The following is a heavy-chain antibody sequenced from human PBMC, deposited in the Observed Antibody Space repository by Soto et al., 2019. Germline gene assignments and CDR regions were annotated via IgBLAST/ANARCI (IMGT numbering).Heavy chain of an antibody. CDR2: ISSSGSTA. Sequence: XGSLRLSCSASGFTFSRFELHWVRQAPGKGLEWISYISSSGSTAYYASSVEGRFTISRDNANNSVYLQMDSLRAEDTALYYCTRAAWFPYLSFYWGQGALVTVSS. D-gene: IGHD3-10*01. J-gene: IGHJ4*02. CDR1: GFTFSRFE. CDR3: TRAAWFPYLSFY. V-gene: IGHV3-48*03.